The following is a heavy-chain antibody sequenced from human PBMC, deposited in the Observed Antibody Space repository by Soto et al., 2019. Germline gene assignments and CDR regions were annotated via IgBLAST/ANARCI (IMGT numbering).Heavy chain of an antibody. CDR1: GFSLSTSGVG. D-gene: IGHD5-12*01. CDR3: ARSVSASHYCDYEDINCFDY. CDR2: IYWDDDK. J-gene: IGHJ4*02. Sequence: QITLKESGPTLVKPTQTLTLTCTFSGFSLSTSGVGVGWIRQPPGKALEWLALIYWDDDKRYSPSLKSRLTITKDTSKHQMVPPMPNMDPVDAATYYCARSVSASHYCDYEDINCFDYWGQGTLVTVSS. V-gene: IGHV2-5*02.